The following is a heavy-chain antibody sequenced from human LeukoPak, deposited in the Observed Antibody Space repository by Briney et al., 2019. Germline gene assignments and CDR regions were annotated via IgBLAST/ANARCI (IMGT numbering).Heavy chain of an antibody. CDR3: ARVAVGRHDFDY. J-gene: IGHJ4*01. V-gene: IGHV3-74*03. Sequence: GGSQRLFCAASGFTFSNYWMHWVRQAPGKGPVWVSRINPDGRTITYAVSVVGRITISRDNAKNTLYLQMNSLRDEDTAVYYCARVAVGRHDFDYWGRGTLVTVSS. CDR1: GFTFSNYW. D-gene: IGHD1-26*01. CDR2: INPDGRTI.